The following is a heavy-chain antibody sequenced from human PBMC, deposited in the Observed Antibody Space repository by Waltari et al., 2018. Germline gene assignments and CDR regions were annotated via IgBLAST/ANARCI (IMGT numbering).Heavy chain of an antibody. J-gene: IGHJ6*02. Sequence: QVQLQQWGAGLLKPSETLSLTCAVYGGSFRGYYWTWLRQPPGKGLEWIGEINHSGSTNYNPSLKSRVTISVDTSKNQFSLKLSSVTAADTAVYYCARVHYDFWSGYYYYYYGMDVWGQGTTVTVSS. D-gene: IGHD3-3*01. CDR1: GGSFRGYY. V-gene: IGHV4-34*01. CDR2: INHSGST. CDR3: ARVHYDFWSGYYYYYYGMDV.